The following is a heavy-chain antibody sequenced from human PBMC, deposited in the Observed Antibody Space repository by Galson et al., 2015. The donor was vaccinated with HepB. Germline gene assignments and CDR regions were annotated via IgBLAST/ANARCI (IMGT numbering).Heavy chain of an antibody. J-gene: IGHJ4*02. V-gene: IGHV3-66*01. CDR2: IYSGGST. CDR3: ARAHGLMPQMD. CDR1: GFTVSSNY. Sequence: LRLSCAASGFTVSSNYMSWVRQAPGKGLEWVSVIYSGGSTYYADSVKGRFTISRDNSKNTLYLQMNSLRAEDTAVYYCARAHGLMPQMDWGQGTLVTVSS. D-gene: IGHD2-2*01.